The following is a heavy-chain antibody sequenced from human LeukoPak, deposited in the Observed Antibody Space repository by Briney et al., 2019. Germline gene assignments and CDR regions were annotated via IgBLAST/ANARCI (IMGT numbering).Heavy chain of an antibody. D-gene: IGHD6-13*01. CDR3: ARNGRDSSSWYHLIYYYWFDP. Sequence: SETLSLTCTVSGGSISSSSYCWGWIRQPPGKGLEWIGSIYYSGSTYYNPSLKSRVTISVDTSKNQFSLKLSSVTAADTAVYYCARNGRDSSSWYHLIYYYWFDPWGQGTLVTVSS. V-gene: IGHV4-39*07. CDR1: GGSISSSSYC. J-gene: IGHJ5*02. CDR2: IYYSGST.